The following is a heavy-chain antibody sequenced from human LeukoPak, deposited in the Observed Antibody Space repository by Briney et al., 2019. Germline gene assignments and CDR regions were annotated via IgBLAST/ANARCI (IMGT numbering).Heavy chain of an antibody. J-gene: IGHJ5*02. CDR2: ISGSGGST. V-gene: IGHV3-23*01. Sequence: PGGSLRLSCAASGFSFSSHAMHWVRQAPGKGLEWVSAISGSGGSTYYADSVKGRFTISRDNSKNTLYLQMNSLRAEDTAVYYCAKAPYGLNWFDPWGQGTLVTVSS. CDR3: AKAPYGLNWFDP. D-gene: IGHD3/OR15-3a*01. CDR1: GFSFSSHA.